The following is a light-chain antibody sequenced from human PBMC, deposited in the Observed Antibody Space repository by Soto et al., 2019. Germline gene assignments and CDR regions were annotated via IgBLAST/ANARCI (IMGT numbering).Light chain of an antibody. CDR2: GAT. J-gene: IGKJ1*01. CDR1: QDIRTE. V-gene: IGKV1-6*01. CDR3: LQDYNYPRT. Sequence: ALQMTQSPSSLSASVGDRVTITCRASQDIRTELGWYQQKPGKAPKLLIYGATTLQSGVPSRFRGSGSGTDFTLTISRLQPEDFATYYCLQDYNYPRTFGQGTKVEVK.